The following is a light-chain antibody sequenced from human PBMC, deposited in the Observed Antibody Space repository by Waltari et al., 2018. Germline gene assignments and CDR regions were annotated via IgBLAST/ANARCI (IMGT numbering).Light chain of an antibody. CDR2: QHT. J-gene: IGLJ2*01. CDR3: QAWDRSTHVV. Sequence: SYELTQPPSVSVSPGQTARITCSGVNSGNKYTSWYQQKPGQSPVLVIYQHTRRPSGFPGRFSGSNSGNTATLTISGAQAMDEADYYCQAWDRSTHVVFGGGTKLTVL. V-gene: IGLV3-1*01. CDR1: NSGNKY.